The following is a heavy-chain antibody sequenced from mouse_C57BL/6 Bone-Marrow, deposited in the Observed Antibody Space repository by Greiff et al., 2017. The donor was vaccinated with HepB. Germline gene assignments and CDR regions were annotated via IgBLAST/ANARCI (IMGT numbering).Heavy chain of an antibody. CDR3: TRGGSGYLFAY. CDR2: IDPENGDT. V-gene: IGHV14-4*01. Sequence: EVQLQQSGAELVRPGASVKLSCTASGFNIKDDYMHWVKQRPEQGLEWIGWIDPENGDTEYASKFQGKATITADTSSNTAYLQLSSLTSEDTAVYYCTRGGSGYLFAYWGQGTLVTVSA. CDR1: GFNIKDDY. D-gene: IGHD3-2*02. J-gene: IGHJ3*01.